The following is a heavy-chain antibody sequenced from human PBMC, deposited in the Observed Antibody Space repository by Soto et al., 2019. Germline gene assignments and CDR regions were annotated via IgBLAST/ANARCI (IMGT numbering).Heavy chain of an antibody. CDR1: GGSISSGGHY. D-gene: IGHD2-15*01. V-gene: IGHV4-31*03. Sequence: SGTLSLTCTVSGGSISSGGHYWSWIRQHPGKGLEWIGYIYYSGSTYYNPSLKSRVTISVDTSKNQFSLKLSSVTAADTAVYYCARTPAYYYYYMDVWGKGTTVTVSS. CDR2: IYYSGST. J-gene: IGHJ6*03. CDR3: ARTPAYYYYYMDV.